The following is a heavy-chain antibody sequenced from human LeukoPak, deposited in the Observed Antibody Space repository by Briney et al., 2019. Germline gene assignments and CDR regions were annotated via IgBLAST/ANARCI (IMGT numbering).Heavy chain of an antibody. CDR2: INSDGSST. J-gene: IGHJ4*02. Sequence: GGSLRLSCAASGFTFSSYRMHWVRQAPGKGLVWVSRINSDGSSTSYADSVKGRFTISRGNAKNTLYLEMNSLRAEDTAVYYCARRPKGYYYDSSGFFDYWGQGTLVTVSS. V-gene: IGHV3-74*01. CDR1: GFTFSSYR. D-gene: IGHD3-22*01. CDR3: ARRPKGYYYDSSGFFDY.